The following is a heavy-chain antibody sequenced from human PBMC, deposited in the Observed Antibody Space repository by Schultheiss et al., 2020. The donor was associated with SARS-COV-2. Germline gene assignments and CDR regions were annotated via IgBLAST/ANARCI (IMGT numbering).Heavy chain of an antibody. D-gene: IGHD6-19*01. CDR3: ARGISSIAVAGTYWFDP. V-gene: IGHV6-1*01. CDR1: GDSVSRNSAA. CDR2: TYYRSRWYS. J-gene: IGHJ5*02. Sequence: SQTLSLTYAISGDSVSRNSAAWNWIRQSPLRGLEWLGRTYYRSRWYSDYAVSVKSRITINPDTSKNQFSLQLNSVTPEDTAVYYCARGISSIAVAGTYWFDPWGQGILVTVSS.